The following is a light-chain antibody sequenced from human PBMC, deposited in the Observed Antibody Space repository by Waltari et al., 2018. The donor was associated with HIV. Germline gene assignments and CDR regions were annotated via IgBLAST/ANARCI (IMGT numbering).Light chain of an antibody. V-gene: IGKV3-15*01. CDR2: AAS. J-gene: IGKJ1*01. Sequence: EVVMTQSPATLSVSPGARAALACRASQSVSRNLAWYQKKPGQPPRLLIYAASTRASGVPVRISGTGSGTEFTLTISSLQSEDFAVYYCQQYDDWHRTFGQGTRVEIK. CDR3: QQYDDWHRT. CDR1: QSVSRN.